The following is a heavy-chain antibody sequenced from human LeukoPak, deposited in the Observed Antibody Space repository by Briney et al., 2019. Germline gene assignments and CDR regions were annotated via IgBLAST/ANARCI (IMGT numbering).Heavy chain of an antibody. CDR1: GFTVSSNY. Sequence: GGSLRLSCAASGFTVSSNYMSWVRQAPGKGLEWVSVIYSGGSTYYADSVKGRLTISRDNSKNTLYLQMNSLRAEDTAVYYCARADYYDSSGHDYWGQGTLVTVSS. V-gene: IGHV3-66*01. CDR3: ARADYYDSSGHDY. J-gene: IGHJ4*02. D-gene: IGHD3-22*01. CDR2: IYSGGST.